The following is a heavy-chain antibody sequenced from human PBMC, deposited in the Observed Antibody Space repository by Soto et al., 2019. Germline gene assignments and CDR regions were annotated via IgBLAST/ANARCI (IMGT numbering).Heavy chain of an antibody. J-gene: IGHJ6*03. D-gene: IGHD5-12*01. Sequence: PSETPSPTRAVYGGSFRGYYWSRIRQPPGKGLEGIGEINHSGSTNYNPSLKSRVTISVDTSKNQFSLELSSLRSEDTAVYYCARVGYIVATPEVYYYYYYMDVWGKGTTVTVSS. CDR2: INHSGST. CDR3: ARVGYIVATPEVYYYYYYMDV. V-gene: IGHV4-34*01. CDR1: GGSFRGYY.